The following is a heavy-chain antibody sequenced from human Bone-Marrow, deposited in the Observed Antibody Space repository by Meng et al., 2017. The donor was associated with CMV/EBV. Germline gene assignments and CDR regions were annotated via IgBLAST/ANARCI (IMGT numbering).Heavy chain of an antibody. CDR1: GFTFDDYG. CDR2: INWNGGST. V-gene: IGHV3-20*04. CDR3: AGAYFSITSCKSSGGGGYDFWSGYYYYYGMDV. J-gene: IGHJ6*02. D-gene: IGHD3-3*01. Sequence: GESLKISCAASGFTFDDYGMSRVRQAPGKGLEWVSGINWNGGSTGYADSAKGRFTISRDNAKNSLYLQMNSRRAEDKALYFCAGAYFSITSCKSSGGGGYDFWSGYYYYYGMDVWGQGTTVTVSS.